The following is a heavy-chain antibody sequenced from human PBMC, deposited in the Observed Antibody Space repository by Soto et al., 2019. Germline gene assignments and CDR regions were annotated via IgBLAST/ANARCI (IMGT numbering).Heavy chain of an antibody. D-gene: IGHD3-3*01. J-gene: IGHJ4*02. CDR2: INPNSGGT. Sequence: ASVKVSCKAPGYTFTGYYMHWVRQAPGQGLEWMGWINPNSGGTNYAQKFQGRVTMTRDTSISTAYMELSRLRSDDTAVYYCARDPTYDFWSSYSDYWGQGTLVTVSS. V-gene: IGHV1-2*02. CDR1: GYTFTGYY. CDR3: ARDPTYDFWSSYSDY.